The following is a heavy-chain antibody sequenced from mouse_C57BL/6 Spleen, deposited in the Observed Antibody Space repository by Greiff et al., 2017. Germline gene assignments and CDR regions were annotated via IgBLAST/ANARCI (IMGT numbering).Heavy chain of an antibody. D-gene: IGHD2-3*01. CDR3: ARLREYDGFYFDY. V-gene: IGHV1-39*01. CDR1: GYSFTDYN. CDR2: INPNSGTT. J-gene: IGHJ2*01. Sequence: VQLQQSGPELVKPGASVKISCKASGYSFTDYNMNWVKQSNGTSLEWIGEINPNSGTTSSNHKFKGKATLTVDQSSSTAYMQLNSLTSEDSAVYYCARLREYDGFYFDYWGQGTTLTVSS.